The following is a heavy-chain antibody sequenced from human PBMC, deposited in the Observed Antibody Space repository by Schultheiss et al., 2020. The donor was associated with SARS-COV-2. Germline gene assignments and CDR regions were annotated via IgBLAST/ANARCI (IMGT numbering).Heavy chain of an antibody. D-gene: IGHD5-18*01. CDR2: IYYSGST. CDR1: GGSISSGGYY. CDR3: ARGLYPYSYGFP. V-gene: IGHV4-31*03. J-gene: IGHJ5*02. Sequence: LSLTCTVSGGSISSGGYYWSWIRQHPGKGLEWIGYIYYSGSTYYNPSLKSRVTISVDRSKNQFSLKLSSVTAEDTAVYYCARGLYPYSYGFPWGQGTLVTVSS.